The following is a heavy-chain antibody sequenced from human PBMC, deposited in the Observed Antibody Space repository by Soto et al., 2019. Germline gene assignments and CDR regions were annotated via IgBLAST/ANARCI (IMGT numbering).Heavy chain of an antibody. D-gene: IGHD5-18*01. V-gene: IGHV4-59*08. CDR1: GGSLSSYY. J-gene: IGHJ6*03. CDR2: IYYSGST. Sequence: SETLSLTCTVSGGSLSSYYWSWIRQPPGKGLEWIGYIYYSGSTNYNPSLKSRVTISVDTSKNQFSLKLSSVTAADTAVYYCARAGDTVADYYYYMDVWGKGTTVTVS. CDR3: ARAGDTVADYYYYMDV.